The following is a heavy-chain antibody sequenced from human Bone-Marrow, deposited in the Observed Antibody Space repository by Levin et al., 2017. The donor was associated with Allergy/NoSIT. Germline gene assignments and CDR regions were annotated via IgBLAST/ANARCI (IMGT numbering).Heavy chain of an antibody. CDR1: GFTFSSYS. V-gene: IGHV3-64*01. CDR3: TRGYCSTTRCYNRVSEY. Sequence: GESLKISCAASGFTFSSYSMHWVRQAPGKGLEYVSAINSNGDSTYYANSVKGRFTISRDNSKNTLSLQMGSLRAEDMAVYYCTRGYCSTTRCYNRVSEYWGQGTLVTVSS. J-gene: IGHJ4*02. CDR2: INSNGDST. D-gene: IGHD2-2*02.